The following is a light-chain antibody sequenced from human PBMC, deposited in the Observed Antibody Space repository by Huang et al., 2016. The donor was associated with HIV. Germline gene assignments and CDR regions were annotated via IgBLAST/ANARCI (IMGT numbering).Light chain of an antibody. V-gene: IGKV2-30*01. CDR1: QSLVSTDGGIY. Sequence: DVVMTQFPLSLPVTLGQPASIFCKSSQSLVSTDGGIYLNWFQQSPGQSPRRLIYLVSKRDSGGPDRFSGSGAGTLFALRINRVGAEDVAIYYCMQGTHWPGTFGQGTNLEI. J-gene: IGKJ1*01. CDR2: LVS. CDR3: MQGTHWPGT.